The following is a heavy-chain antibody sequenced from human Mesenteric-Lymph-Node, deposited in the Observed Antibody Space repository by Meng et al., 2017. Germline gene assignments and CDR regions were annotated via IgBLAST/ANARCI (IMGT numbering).Heavy chain of an antibody. V-gene: IGHV4-34*01. CDR2: INHSGST. D-gene: IGHD3-22*01. CDR1: GGSFSGYY. J-gene: IGHJ6*02. Sequence: GSLRLSCAVYGGSFSGYYWSWIRQPPGKGLEWIGEINHSGSTNYNPSLKSRVTISVDTSKNQFSLKLSSVTAADTAVYYCARRPYYYDSSGYYYYYYGMDVWGQGTTVTVSS. CDR3: ARRPYYYDSSGYYYYYYGMDV.